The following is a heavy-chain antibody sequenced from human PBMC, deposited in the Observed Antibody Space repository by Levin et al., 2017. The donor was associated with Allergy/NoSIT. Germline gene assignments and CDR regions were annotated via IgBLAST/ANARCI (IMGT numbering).Heavy chain of an antibody. CDR1: GFTFTSHW. D-gene: IGHD2-21*02. V-gene: IGHV5-51*01. J-gene: IGHJ6*02. Sequence: GESLKISCEVSGFTFTSHWIAWVRQVPGKGLEWMVIIYPGDPDIRYSPSVQGQVTMSVDESTATAYLQWSSLKASDTAVYYCARKPRSGSDTAHGMDVWGQGTAVNVS. CDR2: IYPGDPDI. CDR3: ARKPRSGSDTAHGMDV.